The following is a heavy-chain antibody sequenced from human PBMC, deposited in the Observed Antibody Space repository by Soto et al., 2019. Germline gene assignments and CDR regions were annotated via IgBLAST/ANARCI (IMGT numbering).Heavy chain of an antibody. D-gene: IGHD1-26*01. CDR2: INPNSGDA. CDR1: GYTFTGYY. Sequence: ASVKVSCKASGYTFTGYYVHWVRQAPGQGLEWMGWINPNSGDAYLAQRFQGRVTMNRDTSIGTAYMELRGLTSDDTAEYYCAKGGAIVAAGTRVYPYNAMDVWGQGTTVTVSS. J-gene: IGHJ6*02. V-gene: IGHV1-2*02. CDR3: AKGGAIVAAGTRVYPYNAMDV.